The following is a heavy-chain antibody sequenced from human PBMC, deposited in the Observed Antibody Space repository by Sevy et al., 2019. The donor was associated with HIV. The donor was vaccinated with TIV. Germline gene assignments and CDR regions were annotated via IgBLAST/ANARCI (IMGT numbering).Heavy chain of an antibody. J-gene: IGHJ5*02. Sequence: SETLSLTCTVSGGPMTTYYWSWLRQPPGKGLEWIGYVYYSGSTNNNPSLKSRVTISVDTSKNQFSLKLTAVTAADTAVYYCAKGFYGAFDPWGQGTLVTVSS. CDR2: VYYSGST. V-gene: IGHV4-59*03. CDR3: AKGFYGAFDP. D-gene: IGHD4-17*01. CDR1: GGPMTTYY.